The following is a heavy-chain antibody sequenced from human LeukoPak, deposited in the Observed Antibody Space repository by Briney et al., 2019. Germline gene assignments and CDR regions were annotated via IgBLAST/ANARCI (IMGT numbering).Heavy chain of an antibody. D-gene: IGHD5-18*01. J-gene: IGHJ4*02. CDR2: VDISGGST. V-gene: IGHV3-23*01. CDR3: AKGGGYKSTSYFDY. CDR1: EFSFSSYA. Sequence: GGSLRLSCAASEFSFSSYAMSWVRQAPGKGLEWASGVDISGGSTYYADSVKGRFTISGDNSKNTLYLHMNSLRAEDTAVYYCAKGGGYKSTSYFDYWGQGTLVTVSS.